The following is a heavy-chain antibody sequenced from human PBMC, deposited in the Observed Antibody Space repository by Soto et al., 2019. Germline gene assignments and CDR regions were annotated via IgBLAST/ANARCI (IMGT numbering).Heavy chain of an antibody. V-gene: IGHV5-10-1*03. CDR2: IDPSDSYT. J-gene: IGHJ4*02. CDR3: APLKVGATSDY. D-gene: IGHD1-26*01. CDR1: GYSFAGHW. Sequence: EVQLVQSGAEVKKPGDSLRISCQGSGYSFAGHWISWVRQMPGKGLEWMGRIDPSDSYTNYSPSFEGHVTMSADTSVNTAYLQWRGQRASDTAIYFCAPLKVGATSDYWGQGTLVTVSS.